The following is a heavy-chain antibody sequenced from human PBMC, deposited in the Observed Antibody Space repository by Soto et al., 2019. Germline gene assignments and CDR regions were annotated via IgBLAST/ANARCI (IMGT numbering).Heavy chain of an antibody. Sequence: SGFVSKDSSIHWVRKASGKGLEWVGRIRDRAYNYATAYTASVKGRFTISRDDSTNTAYLQMNSLRTEDTAIYYCTRLISAAQDYWGQGTLVTVSS. CDR1: GFVSKDSS. D-gene: IGHD3-10*01. CDR3: TRLISAAQDY. CDR2: IRDRAYNYAT. J-gene: IGHJ4*02. V-gene: IGHV3-73*01.